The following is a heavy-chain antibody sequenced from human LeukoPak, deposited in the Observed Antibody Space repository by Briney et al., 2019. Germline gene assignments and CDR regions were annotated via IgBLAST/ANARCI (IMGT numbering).Heavy chain of an antibody. Sequence: PSETLSLTCAVYGGSFSGYYWSWIRQPPGKGLEWIGEINHSGSTNYNPSLKSRVTISVDTSKNQFSLKLSSVAAADTAVYYCARVRVLLYYYYGMDVWGQGTTVTVSS. CDR1: GGSFSGYY. CDR2: INHSGST. D-gene: IGHD3-10*01. CDR3: ARVRVLLYYYYGMDV. V-gene: IGHV4-34*01. J-gene: IGHJ6*02.